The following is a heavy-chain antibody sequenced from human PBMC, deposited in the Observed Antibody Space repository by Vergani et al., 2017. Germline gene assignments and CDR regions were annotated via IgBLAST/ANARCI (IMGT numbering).Heavy chain of an antibody. V-gene: IGHV4-34*01. CDR3: ARHLAYCGGDCYPYYYGMDV. J-gene: IGHJ6*02. CDR1: GGSFSGYY. Sequence: QVQLQQWGAGLLKPSETLSLTCAVYGGSFSGYYWSWIRQPPGKGLEWIGEINHSGNTNYNPSLKSRVTISVDTSKNQFSLKLSSVTAADTAVYYCARHLAYCGGDCYPYYYGMDVWGQGTTVTVSS. D-gene: IGHD2-21*02. CDR2: INHSGNT.